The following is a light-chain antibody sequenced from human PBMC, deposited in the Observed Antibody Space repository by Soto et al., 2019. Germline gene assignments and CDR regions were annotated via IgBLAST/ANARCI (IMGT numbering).Light chain of an antibody. J-gene: IGKJ4*01. Sequence: EIVLTQSPGTLSFSPGERASLSCRASQSVSRNYVARYQLRSGQPPRLLIYDSSTRATGIPDRFSGSGSGADFTLTISSLEPGDFAVYFCQQYGRIPLTFGGGSRVEIK. CDR3: QQYGRIPLT. V-gene: IGKV3-20*01. CDR2: DSS. CDR1: QSVSRNY.